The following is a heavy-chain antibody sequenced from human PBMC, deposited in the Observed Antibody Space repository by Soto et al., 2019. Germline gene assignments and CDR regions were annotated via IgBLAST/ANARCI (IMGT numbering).Heavy chain of an antibody. Sequence: EVQLVESGGGLVQPGGSLRLSCAASGFTFSSYEMNWVRQAPGKGLEWVSYISSSGSTIYYADSVKGRFTISRDNAKKSLYLQMNSLRAEDTAVYYCAILSSIAPLDYWGQGTLVTVSS. CDR2: ISSSGSTI. D-gene: IGHD6-6*01. V-gene: IGHV3-48*03. J-gene: IGHJ4*02. CDR1: GFTFSSYE. CDR3: AILSSIAPLDY.